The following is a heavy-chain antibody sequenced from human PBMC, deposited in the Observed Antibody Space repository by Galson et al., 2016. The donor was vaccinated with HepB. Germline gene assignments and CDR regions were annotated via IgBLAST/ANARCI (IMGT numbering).Heavy chain of an antibody. CDR2: IWYDGSDK. J-gene: IGHJ4*02. D-gene: IGHD3-22*01. CDR3: AKDSVSSGYSLGAFDY. CDR1: GFSFSSYG. V-gene: IGHV3-33*06. Sequence: SLRLSCAASGFSFSSYGMQWVRQAPAKGLEWVALIWYDGSDKYYADSVKGCFTISRDNSKNTVYLQMNSLRADDTAVYYCAKDSVSSGYSLGAFDYWGQGTLVTVSS.